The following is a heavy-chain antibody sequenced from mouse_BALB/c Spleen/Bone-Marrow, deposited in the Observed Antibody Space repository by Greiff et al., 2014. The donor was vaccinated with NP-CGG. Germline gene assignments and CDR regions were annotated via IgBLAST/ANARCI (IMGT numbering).Heavy chain of an antibody. V-gene: IGHV2-9*02. CDR1: GFSLTSYG. CDR2: IWAGGST. J-gene: IGHJ4*01. D-gene: IGHD1-1*01. Sequence: VKLVESGPGLVAPSQSLSIACTVSGFSLTSYGVHWVRQPPGKGLERLGAIWAGGSTDYNSALMSRLSISKDNSKSQVFLKMNSLQTDDTAMYYCARALYYYGSSYYTMDYWGQGTSVIVSS. CDR3: ARALYYYGSSYYTMDY.